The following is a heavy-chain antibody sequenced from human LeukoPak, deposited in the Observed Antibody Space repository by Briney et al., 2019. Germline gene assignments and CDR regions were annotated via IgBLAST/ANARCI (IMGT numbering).Heavy chain of an antibody. V-gene: IGHV5-51*01. CDR3: ARQVASIDSDAFDI. CDR2: IYPGDSGT. J-gene: IGHJ3*02. D-gene: IGHD2-15*01. Sequence: HGESLKISCKGSGYSFTSYWIGWVRQMPGKGLEWMGIIYPGDSGTRYSPSFQGQVTISADKSISTAYLQWRSLKASDTAMYYCARQVASIDSDAFDIWGQGTMVTVSS. CDR1: GYSFTSYW.